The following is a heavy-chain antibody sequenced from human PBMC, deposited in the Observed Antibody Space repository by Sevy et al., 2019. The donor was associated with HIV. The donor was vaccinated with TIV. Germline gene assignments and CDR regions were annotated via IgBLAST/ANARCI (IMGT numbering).Heavy chain of an antibody. J-gene: IGHJ6*02. V-gene: IGHV3-30*18. CDR1: GFTFSSYG. CDR2: ISYDGSNK. D-gene: IGHD3-22*01. Sequence: GGSPRLSCAASGFTFSSYGMHWVRQAPGKGLEWVAVISYDGSNKYYADSVKGRFTISRDNSKNTLYLQMNSLRAEDTAVYYCAKDVDSSGYYYEYYYYYGMDVWGQGTTVTVSS. CDR3: AKDVDSSGYYYEYYYYYGMDV.